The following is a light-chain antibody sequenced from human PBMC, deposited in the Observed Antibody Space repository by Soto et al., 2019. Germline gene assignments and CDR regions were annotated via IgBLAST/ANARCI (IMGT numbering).Light chain of an antibody. CDR1: QNIDNW. J-gene: IGKJ1*01. CDR2: DAF. Sequence: DIQMTQSPPTLSASVGDKVTIYCRATQNIDNWLAWYQQKPGKAPNLLIYDAFVLENGVPSRFSGSGSGTEFTLTISSLQPEDFATYYCQQYSRLWTFGQGTKVEIK. CDR3: QQYSRLWT. V-gene: IGKV1-5*01.